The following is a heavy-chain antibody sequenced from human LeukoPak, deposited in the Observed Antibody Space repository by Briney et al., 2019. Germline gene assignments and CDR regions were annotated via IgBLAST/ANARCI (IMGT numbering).Heavy chain of an antibody. V-gene: IGHV2-5*02. CDR2: IFWDDEK. CDR1: GFSLNTSGVG. CDR3: PHRRGTYSTFHP. J-gene: IGHJ5*02. D-gene: IGHD1-26*01. Sequence: SGPTLVNPTQPLTLTCTLSGFSLNTSGVGVGWIRQPPGKALEWLALIFWDDEKRYSPSLKSRLTITKDTSKYQVVLTMTNMDPVDTATYYCPHRRGTYSTFHPWGQGTLVTVSS.